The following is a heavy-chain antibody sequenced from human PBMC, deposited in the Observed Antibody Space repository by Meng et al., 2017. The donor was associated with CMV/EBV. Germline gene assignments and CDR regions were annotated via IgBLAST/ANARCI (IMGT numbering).Heavy chain of an antibody. CDR3: ARGPILWFGESSSFDL. D-gene: IGHD3-10*01. Sequence: GGSISGSNWWSCAGQTPGKGLEGMGENYHSGSTNYNTSLKSRVTISVDKSKNQFSLKLSSVTAADTAVYYCARGPILWFGESSSFDLWGRGTLVTVSS. CDR1: GGSISGSNW. CDR2: NYHSGST. J-gene: IGHJ2*01. V-gene: IGHV4-4*02.